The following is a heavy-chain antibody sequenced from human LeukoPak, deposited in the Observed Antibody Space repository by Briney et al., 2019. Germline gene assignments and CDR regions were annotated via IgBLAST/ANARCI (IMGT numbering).Heavy chain of an antibody. CDR1: GGSISSGGYS. CDR2: IYHSGST. CDR3: ARGLMVHANWFDP. J-gene: IGHJ5*02. D-gene: IGHD2-8*01. Sequence: SETLSLTCAVSGGSISSGGYSWSWIRQPPGKGLEWIGYIYHSGSTYYNPSLKSRVTISVDRSKNQFSLKLSSVTAADTAVYYCARGLMVHANWFDPWGQGTLVTVSS. V-gene: IGHV4-30-2*01.